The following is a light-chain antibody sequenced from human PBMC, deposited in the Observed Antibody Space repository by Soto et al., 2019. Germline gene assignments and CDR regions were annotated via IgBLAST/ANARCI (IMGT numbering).Light chain of an antibody. CDR3: QQYLSSPPYG. CDR1: QTISSY. Sequence: EIVLTQSPGTLSLSPGERATLSCRASQTISSYLAWYQHKPGQAPRLLIYDASSRATGIPDRFSVSGSGTDFTLTISRLEPEDFAVYYCQQYLSSPPYGFGQGTKLEIK. J-gene: IGKJ2*03. V-gene: IGKV3-20*01. CDR2: DAS.